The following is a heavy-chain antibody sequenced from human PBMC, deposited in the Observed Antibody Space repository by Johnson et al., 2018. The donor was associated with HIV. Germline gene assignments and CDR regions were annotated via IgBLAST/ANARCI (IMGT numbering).Heavy chain of an antibody. J-gene: IGHJ3*02. Sequence: VQLVESGGGVVQPGRSLRLSCAASGFTFSSYAMHWVRQPPGGGLEWVSGINWSGGDAGYVDSVKGRFTISRDNAKNSLYMQMNSLRAEDTAVYFCARGTDYFCGSYLPDAFDIWGQGTMVTVSS. V-gene: IGHV3-20*04. CDR2: INWSGGDA. D-gene: IGHD3-16*02. CDR3: ARGTDYFCGSYLPDAFDI. CDR1: GFTFSSYA.